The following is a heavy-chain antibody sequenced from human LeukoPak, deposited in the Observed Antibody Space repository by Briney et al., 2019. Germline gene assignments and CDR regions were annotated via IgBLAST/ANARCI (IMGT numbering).Heavy chain of an antibody. D-gene: IGHD3-9*01. Sequence: SVKVSCKASGGTFISYAISWVRQAPGQGLEWMGGIIPIFGTANYAQKFQGRVTITADESTSTAYMELSSLRSEDTAVYYCARIRLASYGMDVWGQGTMVTVSS. V-gene: IGHV1-69*13. CDR3: ARIRLASYGMDV. J-gene: IGHJ6*02. CDR1: GGTFISYA. CDR2: IIPIFGTA.